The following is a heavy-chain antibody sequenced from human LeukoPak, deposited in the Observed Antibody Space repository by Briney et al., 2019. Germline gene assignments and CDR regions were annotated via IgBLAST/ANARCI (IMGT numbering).Heavy chain of an antibody. D-gene: IGHD4-23*01. V-gene: IGHV1-69*13. CDR2: IIPIFGTA. CDR3: ARDNEDYGGNSDAY. J-gene: IGHJ4*02. Sequence: SVKVSCKASGGTFSSYAISWVRQAPGQGLEWMGGIIPIFGTANYAQKFQGRVTITADESTSTAYMELSSLRSEDTAVYYCARDNEDYGGNSDAYRGQGTLVTVSS. CDR1: GGTFSSYA.